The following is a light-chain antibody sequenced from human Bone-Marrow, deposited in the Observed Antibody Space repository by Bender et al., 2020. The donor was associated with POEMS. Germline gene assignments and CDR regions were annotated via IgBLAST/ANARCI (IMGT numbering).Light chain of an antibody. V-gene: IGLV3-1*01. CDR3: CSYAGSGMI. CDR2: QDT. J-gene: IGLJ2*01. Sequence: SYDLTQPPSVSVSPGQTASITCSGDKLGDKYSSWYQQKPGQPPVLVIYQDTKRPSGVPERFSGAKSGNTASLRISGLQAEDEADYYCCSYAGSGMIFGGGTKLTVL. CDR1: KLGDKY.